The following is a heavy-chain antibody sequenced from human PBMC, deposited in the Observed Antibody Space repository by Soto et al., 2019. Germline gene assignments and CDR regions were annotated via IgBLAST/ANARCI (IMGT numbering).Heavy chain of an antibody. CDR2: ISYDGSNK. CDR1: GFTFSSYA. V-gene: IGHV3-30-3*01. D-gene: IGHD6-13*01. Sequence: GGSLRLSCAASGFTFSSYAIHWVRQAPGKGLEWVAVISYDGSNKYYADSVKGRFTISRDNSKNTLYLQMNSLRAEDTAVYYCAREPYQEVAAGDIFDYWGQGTLVTVSS. J-gene: IGHJ4*02. CDR3: AREPYQEVAAGDIFDY.